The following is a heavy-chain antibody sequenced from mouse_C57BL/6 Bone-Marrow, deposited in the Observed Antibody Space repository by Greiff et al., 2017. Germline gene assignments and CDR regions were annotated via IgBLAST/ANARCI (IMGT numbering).Heavy chain of an antibody. V-gene: IGHV1-26*01. CDR2: INPNNGGT. D-gene: IGHD2-4*01. J-gene: IGHJ3*01. CDR3: ARGGYNEYDCAY. CDR1: GYTFTDYY. Sequence: VQLQQSGPELVKPGASVKISCKASGYTFTDYYMNWVKQSHGKSLEWIGDINPNNGGTSYNQKFKGKATLTVDKSSSTAYMELRSLTSEDSAVYYCARGGYNEYDCAYWGQGTLVTVSA.